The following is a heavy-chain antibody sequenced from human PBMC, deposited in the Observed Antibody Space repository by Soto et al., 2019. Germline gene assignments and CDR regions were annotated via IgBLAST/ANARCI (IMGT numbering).Heavy chain of an antibody. D-gene: IGHD6-19*01. CDR2: IDYTGGTT. CDR1: GFTFSILA. V-gene: IGHV3-23*01. CDR3: AKDATRTSGWYYFDY. J-gene: IGHJ4*02. Sequence: GGSLRLSCAASGFTFSILAMGWVRQAPGKGLEWVSVIDYTGGTTYYTDSVKGRFIISRDNSKKILYLQMNSLRTEDTAIYYCAKDATRTSGWYYFDYWGRGAPVTVSS.